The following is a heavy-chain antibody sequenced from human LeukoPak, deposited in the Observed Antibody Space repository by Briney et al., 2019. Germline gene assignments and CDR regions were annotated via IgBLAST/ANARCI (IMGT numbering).Heavy chain of an antibody. J-gene: IGHJ4*02. Sequence: GASVTVSCKASGGTFSIYAISWVRQAPGQGLEWMGRIIPILGIANYAQKFQGRVTITADKSTSTAYMELSSLRSEDTAVYYCARDVSGGYFDYWGQGTLVTVSS. CDR1: GGTFSIYA. CDR2: IIPILGIA. CDR3: ARDVSGGYFDY. V-gene: IGHV1-69*04. D-gene: IGHD3-16*01.